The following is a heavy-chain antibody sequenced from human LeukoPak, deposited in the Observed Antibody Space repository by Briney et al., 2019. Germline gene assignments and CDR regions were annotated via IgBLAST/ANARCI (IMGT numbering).Heavy chain of an antibody. V-gene: IGHV3-23*01. J-gene: IGHJ4*02. CDR1: GFSLQSYG. CDR3: AKSKTAAGFHYYGD. Sequence: GGSLRLSCAAGFSLQSYGMAWVRQAPGKGLQWLSAITSTGSTTYYAESVKGRLTISRDNSKNTLYLQMSSLIYEDTAVYFCAKSKTAAGFHYYGDWGQGTLVTVSS. CDR2: ITSTGSTT. D-gene: IGHD6-13*01.